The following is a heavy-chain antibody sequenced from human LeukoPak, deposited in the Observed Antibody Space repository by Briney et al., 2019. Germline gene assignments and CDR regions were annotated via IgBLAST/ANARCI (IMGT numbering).Heavy chain of an antibody. V-gene: IGHV3-7*03. J-gene: IGHJ6*02. CDR2: IKQDGSEK. CDR1: GFTFSSYW. D-gene: IGHD2-2*01. CDR3: VSSLVRYYYYGMDV. Sequence: GGSLRLSCAASGFTFSSYWMSWVRQAPGKGLEWVANIKQDGSEKYYVDSVKGRFTISRDNSKNTLYLQMNSLRAEDTAVYYCVSSLVRYYYYGMDVWGQGTTVTVSS.